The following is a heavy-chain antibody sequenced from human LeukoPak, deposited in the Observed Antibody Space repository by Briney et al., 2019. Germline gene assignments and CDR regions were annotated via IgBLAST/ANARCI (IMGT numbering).Heavy chain of an antibody. J-gene: IGHJ4*02. CDR3: ARDTYYYDSSGYHIMDY. CDR1: GFTFSSYE. CDR2: ISSSGSTI. V-gene: IGHV3-48*03. D-gene: IGHD3-22*01. Sequence: GGSLRLSCAASGFTFSSYEMNWVRQAPGKGLEWASYISSSGSTIYYADSVKGRFTISRDNAKNSLYLQMNSLRAEDTAVYYCARDTYYYDSSGYHIMDYWGQGTLVTVSS.